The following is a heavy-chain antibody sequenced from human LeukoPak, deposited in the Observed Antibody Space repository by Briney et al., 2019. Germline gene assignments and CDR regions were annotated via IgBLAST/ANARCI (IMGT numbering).Heavy chain of an antibody. CDR2: ISIIGTNK. CDR1: GFTFSGYE. J-gene: IGHJ3*02. D-gene: IGHD3-22*01. V-gene: IGHV3-48*03. CDR3: ARGGSSGYSYNAFDI. Sequence: GGSLRLSCAASGFTFSGYEMNWVRQAPGKGLEWISYISIIGTNKLYADSVKGRFTISRDNAKNSLYLQMNSLRAEDTAVYYCARGGSSGYSYNAFDIWGQGTMVTVSS.